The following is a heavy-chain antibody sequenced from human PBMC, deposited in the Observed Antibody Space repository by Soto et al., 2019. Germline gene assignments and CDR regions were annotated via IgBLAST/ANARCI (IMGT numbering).Heavy chain of an antibody. CDR3: ARQDPYYYGSGSYYRYFQH. J-gene: IGHJ1*01. CDR2: IYSGGST. CDR1: GFTVSSNY. Sequence: GGSLRLSCVASGFTVSSNYMSWVRQAPGKGLEWVSVIYSGGSTYYADSVKGRFTISRDNSKNTLYLQMNSLRAEDTAVYYCARQDPYYYGSGSYYRYFQHWGQGTLVTVSS. D-gene: IGHD3-10*01. V-gene: IGHV3-53*01.